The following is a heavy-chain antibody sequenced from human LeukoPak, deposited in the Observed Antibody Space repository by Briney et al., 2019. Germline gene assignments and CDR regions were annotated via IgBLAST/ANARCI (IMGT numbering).Heavy chain of an antibody. Sequence: ASVKVSCKASGYTFTGYYMHWVRQAPGQGLEWMGWINPNSGGTNYAQKFQGRVTMTRDTSISTAYMELSRLRSDDTAVYYCARVGLGYSSGWYAQDYWGQGTLVTVSS. J-gene: IGHJ4*02. CDR1: GYTFTGYY. D-gene: IGHD6-19*01. V-gene: IGHV1-2*02. CDR3: ARVGLGYSSGWYAQDY. CDR2: INPNSGGT.